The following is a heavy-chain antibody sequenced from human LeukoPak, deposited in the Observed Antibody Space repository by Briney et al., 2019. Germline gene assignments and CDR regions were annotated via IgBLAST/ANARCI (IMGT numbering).Heavy chain of an antibody. V-gene: IGHV4-39*07. J-gene: IGHJ5*02. D-gene: IGHD6-19*01. CDR1: GGSISSSSYY. CDR3: ARALPWAVAAKWRFDP. CDR2: IYYSGST. Sequence: PSETLSLTCTVSGGSISSSSYYWGWIRQPPGKGLEWIGSIYYSGSTYYNPSLKSRVTISVDTSKNQFSLKLSSVTAADTAVYYCARALPWAVAAKWRFDPWGQGTLVTVSS.